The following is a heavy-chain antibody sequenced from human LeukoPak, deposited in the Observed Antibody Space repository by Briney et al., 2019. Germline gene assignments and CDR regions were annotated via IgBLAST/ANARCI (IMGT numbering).Heavy chain of an antibody. J-gene: IGHJ5*02. D-gene: IGHD1-26*01. Sequence: GGSLRLSCAASGFTFSRFWMSWVRQAPDKGLEWVANINEDGSEAYYVDSVKGRFTISRDNPKKSVSLQMNSLRAEDTALYYCARREWLRHERTGYYAFDAWGQGTLVTVSS. CDR2: INEDGSEA. CDR1: GFTFSRFW. CDR3: ARREWLRHERTGYYAFDA. V-gene: IGHV3-7*01.